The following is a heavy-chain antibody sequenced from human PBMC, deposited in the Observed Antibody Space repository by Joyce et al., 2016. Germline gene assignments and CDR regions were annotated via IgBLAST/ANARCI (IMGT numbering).Heavy chain of an antibody. CDR2: VHPRCDSS. CDR3: ERKEGRSSWGYYGLDV. CDR1: GYIFTNYY. J-gene: IGHJ6*02. D-gene: IGHD6-6*01. Sequence: QVKLVQSGAAVKKSGASVKISCKASGYIFTNYYIHCVRQAPGQGREWVGGVHPRCDSSTSTQKLQGRVTMTRDTSTSTVYMELSGLRSEDTAIYVCERKEGRSSWGYYGLDVWGQGTTVTVSS. V-gene: IGHV1-46*04.